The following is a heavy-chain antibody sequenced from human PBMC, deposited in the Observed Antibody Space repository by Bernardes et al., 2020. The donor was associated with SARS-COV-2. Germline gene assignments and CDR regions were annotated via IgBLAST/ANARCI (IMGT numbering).Heavy chain of an antibody. D-gene: IGHD3-3*01. CDR2: ISGSGGST. Sequence: GGSLRLSCAASGFIFSRNAMTWVRQAPGKGLEWVSGISGSGGSTYYADSVKGRFTISRDNSNNTLYLEMNSLKAEDTAIYFCAKGSFGVELLHAFDIWGQGTMVTVSS. J-gene: IGHJ3*02. V-gene: IGHV3-23*01. CDR3: AKGSFGVELLHAFDI. CDR1: GFIFSRNA.